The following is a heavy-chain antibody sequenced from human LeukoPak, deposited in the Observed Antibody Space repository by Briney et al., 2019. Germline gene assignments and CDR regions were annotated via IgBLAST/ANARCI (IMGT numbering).Heavy chain of an antibody. CDR3: ASLMSPGWFDP. J-gene: IGHJ5*02. D-gene: IGHD5/OR15-5a*01. V-gene: IGHV4-34*01. CDR1: GGSFSGYY. Sequence: PSETLSLTCAVYGGSFSGYYWSWIRQPPGKGLEWIGEINHSGSTNYSPSLKSRLTISVDTSKNQFSLKMRSVTAADTAVYYCASLMSPGWFDPWGQGTLVTVSS. CDR2: INHSGST.